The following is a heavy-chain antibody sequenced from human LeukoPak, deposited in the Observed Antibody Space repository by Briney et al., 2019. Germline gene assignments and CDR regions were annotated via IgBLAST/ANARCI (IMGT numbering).Heavy chain of an antibody. CDR3: ARRSSWTNYEYFQH. J-gene: IGHJ1*01. Sequence: SETLSLPCAVYGGSFSGYYWSWIRQPPGKGLEWIGEINHSGSTNYNPSLKSRVTISVDTSKNQFSLKLSSVTAADTAVYYCARRSSWTNYEYFQHWGQGTLVTVSS. CDR2: INHSGST. D-gene: IGHD6-13*01. V-gene: IGHV4-34*01. CDR1: GGSFSGYY.